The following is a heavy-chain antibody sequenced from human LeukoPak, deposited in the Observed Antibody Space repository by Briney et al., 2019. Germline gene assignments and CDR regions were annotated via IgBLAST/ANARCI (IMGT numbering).Heavy chain of an antibody. Sequence: GGSLRLSCAASVFTFSSYSMTWVRQAPGKGLEWVSGINDRGGSTFYANSVKGRFTISRDNSKNTLYLQMSSLRVEDTAVYYCAKALGSSSSSPYSAYWGQGTLVTVSS. J-gene: IGHJ4*02. CDR3: AKALGSSSSSPYSAY. CDR2: INDRGGST. V-gene: IGHV3-23*01. D-gene: IGHD6-6*01. CDR1: VFTFSSYS.